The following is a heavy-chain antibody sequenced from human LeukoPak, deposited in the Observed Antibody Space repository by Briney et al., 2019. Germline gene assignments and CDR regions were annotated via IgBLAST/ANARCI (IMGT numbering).Heavy chain of an antibody. V-gene: IGHV4-31*03. CDR2: IYYSGST. D-gene: IGHD6-13*01. Sequence: KSSETLSLTCTVSGGSISSGGYYWSWIRQHPGKGLAWIGYIYYSGSTYYNPSLKSRVTISVDTSKNQFSLKLSSVTAADTAVYYCARDCSSSSGSGYGMDVWGQGTTVTVSS. CDR3: ARDCSSSSGSGYGMDV. J-gene: IGHJ6*02. CDR1: GGSISSGGYY.